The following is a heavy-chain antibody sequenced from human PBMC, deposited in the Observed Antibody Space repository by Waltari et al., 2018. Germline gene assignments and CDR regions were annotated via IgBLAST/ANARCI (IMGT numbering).Heavy chain of an antibody. CDR1: GGSISTHF. D-gene: IGHD3-10*01. Sequence: QVQLQESGPGLVKPSETLSLICSVSGGSISTHFWGWIRQPPGKTLEWIGNIYSSGSTNYNPSLTSRVTIALDMSKNPFSLKLRSVSAADTAVYYCARASYGSGSSWFDPWGQGNLVTVSS. J-gene: IGHJ5*02. CDR3: ARASYGSGSSWFDP. V-gene: IGHV4-59*11. CDR2: IYSSGST.